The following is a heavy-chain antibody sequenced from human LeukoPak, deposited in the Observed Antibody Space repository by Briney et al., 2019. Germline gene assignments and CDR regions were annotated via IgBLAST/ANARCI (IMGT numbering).Heavy chain of an antibody. CDR1: GYTFTSYD. V-gene: IGHV1-8*01. J-gene: IGHJ4*02. Sequence: ASVKVSCKASGYTFTSYDINWVRQATGQGLEWMGWMNPNSGNTGYAQKFQGRVSMTSNTSISTAYMELSSLRSEDTAVYYCANTPTVAAAGTGLDYWGQGTLVTVSS. CDR2: MNPNSGNT. D-gene: IGHD6-13*01. CDR3: ANTPTVAAAGTGLDY.